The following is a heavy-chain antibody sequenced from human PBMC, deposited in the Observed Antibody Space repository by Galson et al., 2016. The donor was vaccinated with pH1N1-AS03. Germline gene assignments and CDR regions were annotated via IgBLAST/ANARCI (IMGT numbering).Heavy chain of an antibody. CDR2: FIPILGMA. J-gene: IGHJ5*02. D-gene: IGHD1/OR15-1a*01. V-gene: IGHV1-69*04. Sequence: SVKVSCKASGGTFTSYTFSWVRQAPGQGLEWMGRFIPILGMANYAEKFQDRVAITADTSTRTVSMELSSLRSDDAAVYYCARDRRNISGLNYWLDPWGQGNLVTVSS. CDR1: GGTFTSYT. CDR3: ARDRRNISGLNYWLDP.